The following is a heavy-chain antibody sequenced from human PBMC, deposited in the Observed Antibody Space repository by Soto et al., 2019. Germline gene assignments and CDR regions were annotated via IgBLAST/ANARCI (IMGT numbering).Heavy chain of an antibody. V-gene: IGHV3-23*01. J-gene: IGHJ1*01. CDR2: MTGDGART. Sequence: EVQLLESGGGLAQPGGSLRLSCAASGFTFSTYSMNWVRQAPGKGMEWVSSMTGDGARTNYADTVKGRFTISRDNSKNTLDLQLSGLRGDDTAVYDCANGKYYVDAAGSVQNWGQGTLVTVSS. CDR3: ANGKYYVDAAGSVQN. D-gene: IGHD3-16*01. CDR1: GFTFSTYS.